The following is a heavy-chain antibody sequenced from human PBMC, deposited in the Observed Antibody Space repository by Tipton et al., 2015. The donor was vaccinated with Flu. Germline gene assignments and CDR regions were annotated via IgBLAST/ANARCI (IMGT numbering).Heavy chain of an antibody. CDR3: ARPVYKWELRGAFDI. CDR1: GYTFTSYD. D-gene: IGHD1-26*01. CDR2: MNPNSGNT. V-gene: IGHV1-8*01. J-gene: IGHJ3*02. Sequence: QLVQSGPEVKKPGASVKVSCKASGYTFTSYDINWVRQATGQGLEWMGWMNPNSGNTGYAQKFQGRFTMNRNTSISTAYMELSSLRSEDTAVYYCARPVYKWELRGAFDIWGQGTMVTVSS.